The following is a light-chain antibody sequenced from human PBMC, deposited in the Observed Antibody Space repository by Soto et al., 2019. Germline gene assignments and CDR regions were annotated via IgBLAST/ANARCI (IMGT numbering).Light chain of an antibody. J-gene: IGKJ4*01. V-gene: IGKV3-11*01. Sequence: EIVLTQSPATLSSSPGETATLSCRASQYVGTRLAWYQHKPGQAPRLLIYYMSKRATGIPARFSGSGSGTDFTLTVSSLEPEDFAVYYCQQRSNWQGATFGGGTKVDIK. CDR2: YMS. CDR1: QYVGTR. CDR3: QQRSNWQGAT.